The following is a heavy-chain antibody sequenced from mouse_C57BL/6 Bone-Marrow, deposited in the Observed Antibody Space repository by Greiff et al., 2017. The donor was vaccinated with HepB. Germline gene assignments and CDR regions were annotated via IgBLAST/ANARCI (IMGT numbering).Heavy chain of an antibody. CDR3: AREDYGGSTGDIDD. Sequence: VQLQQSGPELVKPGASVKISCKASGYAFSSSWMNWVKQRPGKGLEWIGRIYPGDGDTNYNGKFKGKATLTADKSSSTAYMQLSSLTSEDSAVYLGAREDYGGSTGDIDDWGTGTTVTVSS. V-gene: IGHV1-82*01. CDR2: IYPGDGDT. D-gene: IGHD1-1*01. J-gene: IGHJ1*03. CDR1: GYAFSSSW.